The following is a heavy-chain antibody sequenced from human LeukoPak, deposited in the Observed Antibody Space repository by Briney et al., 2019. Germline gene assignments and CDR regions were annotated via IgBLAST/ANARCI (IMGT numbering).Heavy chain of an antibody. Sequence: SETLSLTCTVSGGSFSNYYWSWIRQPPGKGLEWIGYIYSNGNTNYNPSLMSRVTMSVDTSKNQFSLRIRSVTAADTAIYYCARQRALYSSSDFWGQGTLDTVSS. V-gene: IGHV4-59*08. CDR1: GGSFSNYY. D-gene: IGHD6-6*01. CDR3: ARQRALYSSSDF. CDR2: IYSNGNT. J-gene: IGHJ4*02.